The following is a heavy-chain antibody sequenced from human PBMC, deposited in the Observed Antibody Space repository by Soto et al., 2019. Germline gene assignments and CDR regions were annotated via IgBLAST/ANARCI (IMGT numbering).Heavy chain of an antibody. Sequence: VGSLRLSCVASGFTFSDYAMTWVRQAPGKGLEWVSVISATGATTYYADSVRGRFTISRDNSKNTLNLQMNDLRVEDTAVIYCAKGRKSTEKDIAVMLAAASSIQHWGQGTLVTVSS. D-gene: IGHD2-15*01. CDR1: GFTFSDYA. V-gene: IGHV3-23*01. CDR3: AKGRKSTEKDIAVMLAAASSIQH. J-gene: IGHJ1*01. CDR2: ISATGATT.